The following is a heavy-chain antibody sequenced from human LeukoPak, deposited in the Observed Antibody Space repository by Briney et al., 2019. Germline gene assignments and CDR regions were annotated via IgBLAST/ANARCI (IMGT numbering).Heavy chain of an antibody. CDR2: IYYSGGT. Sequence: PSETLSLTCTVSGGSISSYYWSWIRQPPGKGLEWIGYIYYSGGTNYNPSLKSRVTILVDTSKNQFSLKLSSVTAADTAVYYCARHGYDILTGLIWGQGTMVTVSS. V-gene: IGHV4-59*08. CDR3: ARHGYDILTGLI. J-gene: IGHJ3*02. CDR1: GGSISSYY. D-gene: IGHD3-9*01.